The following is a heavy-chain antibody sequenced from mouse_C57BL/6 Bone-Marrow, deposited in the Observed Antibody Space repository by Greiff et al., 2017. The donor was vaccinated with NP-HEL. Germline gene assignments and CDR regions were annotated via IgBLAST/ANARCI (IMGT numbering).Heavy chain of an antibody. CDR1: GYTFTDHT. Sequence: VQLQQSDAELVKPGASVKISCKVSGYTFTDHTIHWMKQRPEQGLEWIGYIYPRDGSTKYNEKFKGKATLTADKSSSTAYMQLNSLTSEDSAVYFCAREGIGYDDEAGFAYWGQGTLVTVSA. CDR2: IYPRDGST. J-gene: IGHJ3*01. V-gene: IGHV1-78*01. D-gene: IGHD2-2*01. CDR3: AREGIGYDDEAGFAY.